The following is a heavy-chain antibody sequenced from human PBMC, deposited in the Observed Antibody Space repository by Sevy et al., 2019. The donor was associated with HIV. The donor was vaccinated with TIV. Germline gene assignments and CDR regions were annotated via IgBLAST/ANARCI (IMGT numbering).Heavy chain of an antibody. V-gene: IGHV3-21*04. J-gene: IGHJ4*02. CDR3: ARDFTIFGVVSGIDY. Sequence: GGSLRLSCAASGVTFSNAWMSWVRQAPGKGLEWLSSISDDSRYIYYSDSVKGRFTISRANTKNLLYLQINNLRVEDTAIYYCARDFTIFGVVSGIDYWGQGNLVTVSS. CDR2: ISDDSRYI. D-gene: IGHD3-3*01. CDR1: GVTFSNAW.